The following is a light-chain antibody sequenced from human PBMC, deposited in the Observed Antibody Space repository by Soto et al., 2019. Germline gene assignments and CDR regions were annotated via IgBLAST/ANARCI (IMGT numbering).Light chain of an antibody. Sequence: DIQMTQSPSTLSASVGDRVTITCRASQSIGSWLAWYQQKPGKAPRLLIYDASNLESGVPSRFSGSGSGTEFTLTLSSLQPDDSAIYYCQHYNTYSKAFGPGTRVEIK. J-gene: IGKJ3*01. CDR3: QHYNTYSKA. CDR2: DAS. V-gene: IGKV1-5*01. CDR1: QSIGSW.